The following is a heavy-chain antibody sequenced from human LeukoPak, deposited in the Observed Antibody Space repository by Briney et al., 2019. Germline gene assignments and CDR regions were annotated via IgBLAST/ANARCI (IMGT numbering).Heavy chain of an antibody. CDR2: ISSSGSTI. CDR3: ARDSSGCPDY. CDR1: VVTFSSYS. Sequence: PGGSLRLSCAASVVTFSSYSMNWVRQAPGKGLEWVSYISSSGSTIYYADSVKGRFTISRDNAKTSRYLQMNSLRAEDTAVYYCARDSSGCPDYWGQGTLVTVSS. D-gene: IGHD6-19*01. J-gene: IGHJ4*02. V-gene: IGHV3-48*04.